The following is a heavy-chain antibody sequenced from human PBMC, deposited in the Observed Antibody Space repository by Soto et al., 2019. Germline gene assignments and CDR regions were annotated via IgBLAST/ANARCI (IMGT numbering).Heavy chain of an antibody. CDR2: IWYHGSHI. D-gene: IGHD3-16*01. V-gene: IGHV3-33*01. CDR1: GFIFSTYA. J-gene: IGHJ4*02. CDR3: ARGVYDYVWGSGY. Sequence: QVQLVESGGGVVQPGRSLRLSCAASGFIFSTYAMHWVRQTPGKGLEWVEIIWYHGSHIYYADSVKGRLTSSRDNSKNTLYLHMNSLGAEDTAVYYCARGVYDYVWGSGYWGKGTLFTVSS.